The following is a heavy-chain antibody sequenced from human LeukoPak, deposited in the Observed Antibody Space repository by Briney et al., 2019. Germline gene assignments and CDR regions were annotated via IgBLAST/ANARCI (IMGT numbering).Heavy chain of an antibody. Sequence: SVKVSCKASGGTFSSYAISWVRQAPGQGLEWMGGIILIFGTANYAQKFQGRVTITADESTSTAYMELSSLRSEDTAVYYCARGAPYYCSSTSCRPDYYYGMDVWGKGTTVTVSS. V-gene: IGHV1-69*13. J-gene: IGHJ6*04. D-gene: IGHD2-2*01. CDR3: ARGAPYYCSSTSCRPDYYYGMDV. CDR1: GGTFSSYA. CDR2: IILIFGTA.